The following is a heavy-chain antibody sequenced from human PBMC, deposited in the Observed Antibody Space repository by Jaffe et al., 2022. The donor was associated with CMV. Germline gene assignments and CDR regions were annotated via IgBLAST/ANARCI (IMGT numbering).Heavy chain of an antibody. CDR3: ARGDYNDYDALWSH. Sequence: QVQLVQSEAEVKQPGASVKVSCQASGYRFTIYSIHWVRQAPGQSPEWMGWIKGAKDNAQYSQKFQGRVTITRDTSATTVYMELSSLTSEDTAVYYCARGDYNDYDALWSHWGQGTLVTVSS. CDR1: GYRFTIYS. V-gene: IGHV1-3*01. D-gene: IGHD4-17*01. CDR2: IKGAKDNA. J-gene: IGHJ4*02.